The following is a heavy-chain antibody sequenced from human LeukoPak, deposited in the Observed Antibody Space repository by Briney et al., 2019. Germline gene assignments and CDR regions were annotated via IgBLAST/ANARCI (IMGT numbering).Heavy chain of an antibody. J-gene: IGHJ5*02. Sequence: GRSLRLSCAASGFIFSSYGMHWVRQAPGKGPEWVAVISYDGSNKYYADSVKGRFTISRDNSKNTLSLQMNSLRVEDTAMYYCAKEGSGYYRWGQGTLVTVSS. CDR3: AKEGSGYYR. CDR1: GFIFSSYG. V-gene: IGHV3-30*18. CDR2: ISYDGSNK. D-gene: IGHD3-22*01.